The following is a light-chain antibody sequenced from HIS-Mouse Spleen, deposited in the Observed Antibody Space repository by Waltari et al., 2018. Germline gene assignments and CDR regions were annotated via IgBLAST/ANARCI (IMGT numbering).Light chain of an antibody. CDR3: AAWDDSLNGWV. CDR2: RNN. Sequence: QSVLTQPPSASGTPGQRVTISCSGSNSNIGSHTVNWYQHLPGTAPKLLIYRNNQRPSGVPDRFSGSKSGTSASLAISGLQSEDEADYYCAAWDDSLNGWVFGGGTKLTVL. V-gene: IGLV1-44*01. CDR1: NSNIGSHT. J-gene: IGLJ3*02.